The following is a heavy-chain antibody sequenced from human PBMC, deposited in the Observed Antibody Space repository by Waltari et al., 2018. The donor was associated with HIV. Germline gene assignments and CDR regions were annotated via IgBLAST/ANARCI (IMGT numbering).Heavy chain of an antibody. J-gene: IGHJ6*02. CDR3: ARSLAVAGTRGFGMDV. Sequence: EVQLVESGGGLVKPGGSLRFSCAASGFPLSSYRMNWVRQAPGKGREWVSYISSGSNFMYYVDSVKGRFTISRDNAKNSLYLQMNSLRAEDTALYYCARSLAVAGTRGFGMDVWGQGTTVTVSS. V-gene: IGHV3-21*01. D-gene: IGHD6-19*01. CDR1: GFPLSSYR. CDR2: ISSGSNFM.